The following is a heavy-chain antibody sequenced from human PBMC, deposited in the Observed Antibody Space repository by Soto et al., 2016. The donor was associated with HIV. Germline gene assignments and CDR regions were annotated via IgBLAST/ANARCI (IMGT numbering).Heavy chain of an antibody. CDR1: GYIFTDYY. Sequence: EVQLVQSGAEVKKPGATVKISCKVSGYIFTDYYIHWVQQAPGKGLEWMGFIDPEDGETLYAEKFQGRVTITADTSTDTVYMELSNLRSGDSAVYYCARDDYDDYAFDFWGQGS. J-gene: IGHJ4*02. V-gene: IGHV1-69-2*01. CDR3: ARDDYDDYAFDF. CDR2: IDPEDGET. D-gene: IGHD4-17*01.